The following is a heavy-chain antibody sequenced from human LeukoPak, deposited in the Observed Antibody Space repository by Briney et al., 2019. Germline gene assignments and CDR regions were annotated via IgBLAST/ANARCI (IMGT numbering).Heavy chain of an antibody. CDR3: ARDRSSGHYYYYMDV. D-gene: IGHD6-6*01. V-gene: IGHV1-69*13. Sequence: ASVKVSCKAFGGTFSSYAISWVRQAPGQGLEWMGGIIPIFGTANYAQKFQGRVTITADESTSTAYMELSSLRSEDTAVYYCARDRSSGHYYYYMDVWGKGTTVTVSS. J-gene: IGHJ6*03. CDR2: IIPIFGTA. CDR1: GGTFSSYA.